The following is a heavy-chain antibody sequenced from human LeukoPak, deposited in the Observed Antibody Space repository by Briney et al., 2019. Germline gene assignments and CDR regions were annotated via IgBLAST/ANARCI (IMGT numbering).Heavy chain of an antibody. CDR1: GYTFTTYD. D-gene: IGHD2/OR15-2a*01. V-gene: IGHV1-8*03. CDR2: MNPNSANT. Sequence: ASVKVSCKASGYTFTTYDINWVRQATGHGLEWMGWMNPNSANTGYAQKFQGRVTITRNTSINTAYMELSSLRSEDTAMYYCARQMVIGTSDDAFDIWGQGTMVTVSS. J-gene: IGHJ3*02. CDR3: ARQMVIGTSDDAFDI.